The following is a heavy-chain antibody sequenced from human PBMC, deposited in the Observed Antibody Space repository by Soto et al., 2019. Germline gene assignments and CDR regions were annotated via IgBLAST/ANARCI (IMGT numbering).Heavy chain of an antibody. CDR2: VYHSGST. J-gene: IGHJ4*02. CDR1: GGSISSTNW. D-gene: IGHD3-10*01. CDR3: AGRRDDSGSLDY. V-gene: IGHV4-4*02. Sequence: SETRSLTCAVSGGSISSTNWWNWFLQPPGKGLEWIGEVYHSGSTNYNPALKSRVTISVDKSKNQFSVRLNSVTAADTAVYYCAGRRDDSGSLDYWGQGTLVTVSS.